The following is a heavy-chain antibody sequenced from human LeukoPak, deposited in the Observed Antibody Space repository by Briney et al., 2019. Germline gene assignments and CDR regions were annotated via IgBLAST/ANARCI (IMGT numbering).Heavy chain of an antibody. CDR2: INPSGGST. D-gene: IGHD3-3*01. V-gene: IGHV1-46*01. J-gene: IGHJ6*03. CDR1: GYTFTSYY. Sequence: ASVKVSCKASGYTFTSYYMHWVRQAPGQGLEWMGIINPSGGSTSYAQKFQGRVTMTRDMSTSTVYMELSSLRSEDTAVYYCARDGYYDFWSGYYNNPYYYYMDVWGKGTTVTVPS. CDR3: ARDGYYDFWSGYYNNPYYYYMDV.